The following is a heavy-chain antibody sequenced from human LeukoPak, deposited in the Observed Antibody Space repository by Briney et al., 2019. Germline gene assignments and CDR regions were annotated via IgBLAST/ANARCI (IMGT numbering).Heavy chain of an antibody. V-gene: IGHV3-74*01. D-gene: IGHD5/OR15-5a*01. CDR3: ENDSVCPRCYIDY. J-gene: IGHJ4*01. Sequence: PRGSLRLSWAAAGFSPSSYRIHWVRPAPGKGLVWVSRISPDGRSAIYAGSVTGRFTISRDTAKNTLYLQMNSLRADDAGVYYYENDSVCPRCYIDYWGQGSLVTVSS. CDR1: GFSPSSYR. CDR2: ISPDGRSA.